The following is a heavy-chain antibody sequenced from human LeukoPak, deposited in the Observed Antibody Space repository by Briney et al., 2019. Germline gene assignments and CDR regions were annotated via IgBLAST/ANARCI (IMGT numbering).Heavy chain of an antibody. CDR3: ARDPSVRTMVRGVIIGEGWFDP. V-gene: IGHV4-59*12. Sequence: SETLSLTCTASGGSISSYYWSWIRQPPGKGLEWIGYIYHSGSTYYNPSLKSRVTISVDRSKNQFSLKLSSVTAADTAVYYCARDPSVRTMVRGVIIGEGWFDPWGQGTLVTVSS. J-gene: IGHJ5*02. CDR1: GGSISSYY. CDR2: IYHSGST. D-gene: IGHD3-10*01.